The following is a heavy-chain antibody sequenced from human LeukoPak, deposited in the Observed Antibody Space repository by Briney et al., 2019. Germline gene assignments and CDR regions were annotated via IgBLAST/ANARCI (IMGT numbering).Heavy chain of an antibody. Sequence: PGGSLRLSWAAAGFSFIGYGMSWVRQAPGGGLEWVSSISSGSGYIYYADSVKGRFTISRDNAQNALFLQMNALRVDDSAVYYCARDSGHTVTNEYFEHWGQGTLLTVSS. CDR3: ARDSGHTVTNEYFEH. J-gene: IGHJ1*01. CDR2: ISSGSGYI. D-gene: IGHD1-14*01. V-gene: IGHV3-21*04. CDR1: GFSFIGYG.